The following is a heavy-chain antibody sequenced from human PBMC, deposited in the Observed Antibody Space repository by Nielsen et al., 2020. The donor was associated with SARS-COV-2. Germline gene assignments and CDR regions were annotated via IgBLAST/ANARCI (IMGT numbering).Heavy chain of an antibody. D-gene: IGHD1-26*01. V-gene: IGHV3-33*01. Sequence: GESLKISCAASGFTFSSYGMHWVHQAPGKGLEWVAVIWYDGSNKYYAGSVKGRFTISRDNSKNTLYLQMNSLRAEDTAVYYCARTGRGGSYYVYYYYYMDVWGKGTTVTVSS. J-gene: IGHJ6*03. CDR3: ARTGRGGSYYVYYYYYMDV. CDR2: IWYDGSNK. CDR1: GFTFSSYG.